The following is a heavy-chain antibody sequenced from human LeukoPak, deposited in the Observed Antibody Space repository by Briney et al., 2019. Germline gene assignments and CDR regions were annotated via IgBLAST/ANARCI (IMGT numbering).Heavy chain of an antibody. CDR1: GYTFTGYY. CDR2: INPNSGGT. CDR3: ARDPVGYCSSTSCYWPGWFDP. D-gene: IGHD2-2*01. Sequence: ASMKVSCKASGYTFTGYYMHWVRQAPGQGLEWMGWINPNSGGTNYAQKFQGRVTMTRDTSISTAYMELRSLRSDDTAVYYCARDPVGYCSSTSCYWPGWFDPWGQGTLVTVSS. J-gene: IGHJ5*02. V-gene: IGHV1-2*02.